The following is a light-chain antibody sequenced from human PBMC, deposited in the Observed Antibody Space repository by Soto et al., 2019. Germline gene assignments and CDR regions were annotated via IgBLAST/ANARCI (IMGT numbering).Light chain of an antibody. CDR2: DVS. CDR3: SSYTSSGTLVV. V-gene: IGLV2-14*01. Sequence: QSVLTQPASVSGSPGQSITISCTGTSSDVGGYNYVSWYQQHPGKAPKLMIYDVSNRPSGVSNHFPGSKSGNTASLTISGLQAEDEADYYCSSYTSSGTLVVFGGGTKLTVL. J-gene: IGLJ2*01. CDR1: SSDVGGYNY.